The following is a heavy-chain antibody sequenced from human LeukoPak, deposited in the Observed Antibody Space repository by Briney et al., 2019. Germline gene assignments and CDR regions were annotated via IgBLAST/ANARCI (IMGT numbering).Heavy chain of an antibody. D-gene: IGHD3-10*01. CDR3: ARRYYYGSGSYQEYYFDY. CDR1: GFTVSSNY. J-gene: IGHJ4*02. Sequence: GGSLRLSCAASGFTVSSNYMSWVRQAPGKGLEWVSVIYSGGSTYYADSVKGRFTISRDNSKNTLYLQMNSLRAEDTAVYYCARRYYYGSGSYQEYYFDYWGQGTLVTVSS. CDR2: IYSGGST. V-gene: IGHV3-53*01.